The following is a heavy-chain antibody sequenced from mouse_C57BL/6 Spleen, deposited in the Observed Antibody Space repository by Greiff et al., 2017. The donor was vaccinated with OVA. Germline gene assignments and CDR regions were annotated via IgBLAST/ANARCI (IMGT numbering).Heavy chain of an antibody. CDR1: GFTFTDYY. CDR2: IRNKANGYTT. Sequence: EVMLVESGGGLVQPGGSLSLSCAASGFTFTDYYMSWVRQPPGKALEWLGFIRNKANGYTTEYSASVKGRFTISRDNSQSILYLQMNALRAEDSATYYGARSPFDYGSLYAMDYWGQGTSVTVSS. J-gene: IGHJ4*01. CDR3: ARSPFDYGSLYAMDY. V-gene: IGHV7-3*01. D-gene: IGHD1-1*01.